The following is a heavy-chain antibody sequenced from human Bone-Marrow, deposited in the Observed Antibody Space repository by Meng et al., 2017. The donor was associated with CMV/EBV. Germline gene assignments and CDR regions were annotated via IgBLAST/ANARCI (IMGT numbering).Heavy chain of an antibody. CDR3: ARDLATTSSGI. D-gene: IGHD1-26*01. J-gene: IGHJ3*02. CDR2: INPNSGVA. Sequence: ASVKVSCKASGYTFTGYNIHWVRQAPGQELEWMGRINPNSGVANYAQKFQGRVTMTRDTSISTAYMELSRLRSDDTAVYYCARDLATTSSGIWGKGTMVTVSS. CDR1: GYTFTGYN. V-gene: IGHV1-2*06.